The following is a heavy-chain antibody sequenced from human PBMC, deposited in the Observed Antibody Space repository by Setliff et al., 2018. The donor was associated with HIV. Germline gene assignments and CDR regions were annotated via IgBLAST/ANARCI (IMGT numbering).Heavy chain of an antibody. V-gene: IGHV4-34*01. J-gene: IGHJ5*02. Sequence: PSETLSLTCAVYGGSFSSYYWIWIRQPPGKGLEWIGEINHSGSTAYNPSLKSRVTISVDTSKNQFSLKLSSVTAADTAVYYCASRVYYYDSNNFLREEGFDPWGQGTLVTVSS. CDR2: INHSGST. CDR1: GGSFSSYY. CDR3: ASRVYYYDSNNFLREEGFDP. D-gene: IGHD3-22*01.